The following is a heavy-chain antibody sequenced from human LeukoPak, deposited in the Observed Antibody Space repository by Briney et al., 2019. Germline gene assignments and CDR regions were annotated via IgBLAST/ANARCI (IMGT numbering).Heavy chain of an antibody. CDR1: GGSISSSSYY. V-gene: IGHV4-39*07. CDR3: ARDLVYCSSTSCYVKLFDY. D-gene: IGHD2-2*01. CDR2: INHSGST. Sequence: SETLSLTCTVSGGSISSSSYYWSWIRQPPGKGLEWIGEINHSGSTNYNPSLKSRVTISVDTSKNQFSLKLSSVTAADTAVYYCARDLVYCSSTSCYVKLFDYWGQGTLVTVSS. J-gene: IGHJ4*02.